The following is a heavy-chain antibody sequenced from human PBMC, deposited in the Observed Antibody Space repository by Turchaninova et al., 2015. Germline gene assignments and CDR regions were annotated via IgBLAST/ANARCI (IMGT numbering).Heavy chain of an antibody. V-gene: IGHV1-69*10. D-gene: IGHD1-1*01. CDR3: AGSPTGVFNWFDP. J-gene: IGHJ5*02. Sequence: QVQLVQSGAEVKKPGSSVKFSCKASGGTFSNYAIRWGRQAPGQGLEWMGGIVPMLGIGTSAQNFQGRVTITAANSTVFMDLSGLRSEDTAVFYCAGSPTGVFNWFDPWGQGTSVTVSS. CDR2: IVPMLGIG. CDR1: GGTFSNYA.